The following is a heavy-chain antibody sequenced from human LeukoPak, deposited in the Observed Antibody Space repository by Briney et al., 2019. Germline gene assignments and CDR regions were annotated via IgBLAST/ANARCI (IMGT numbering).Heavy chain of an antibody. Sequence: SVKVSCKASGGTFSSYAISWVRQAPGQGLEWMGGIIPIFGTANYAQKFQGRVTITADKSTSTAYMELSSLRSEDTAVYYCAGYYYGSGSYPLEWGQGTLVTVSS. CDR3: AGYYYGSGSYPLE. J-gene: IGHJ4*02. V-gene: IGHV1-69*06. CDR1: GGTFSSYA. D-gene: IGHD3-10*01. CDR2: IIPIFGTA.